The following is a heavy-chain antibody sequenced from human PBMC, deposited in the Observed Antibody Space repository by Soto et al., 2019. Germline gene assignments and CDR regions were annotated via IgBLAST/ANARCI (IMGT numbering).Heavy chain of an antibody. V-gene: IGHV3-23*01. J-gene: IGHJ4*02. D-gene: IGHD2-21*01. CDR1: GFTFRSHA. CDR3: ATRDCGGSTCYFDY. Sequence: EVQLLESGGGLVQPGGTLRLTCSGSGFTFRSHAIHWVRQAPGKGLEWVSATTASGDRTYYGDSVKGRFTISRDNSKNTVYLQMNSLCADDTAVYYCATRDCGGSTCYFDYWGKGTLVTVSS. CDR2: TTASGDRT.